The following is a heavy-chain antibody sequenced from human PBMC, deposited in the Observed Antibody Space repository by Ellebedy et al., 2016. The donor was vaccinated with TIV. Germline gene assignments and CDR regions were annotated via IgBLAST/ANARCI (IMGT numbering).Heavy chain of an antibody. V-gene: IGHV1-18*01. CDR1: GGTFSSSA. CDR2: ISAYNGNT. J-gene: IGHJ4*02. CDR3: ARALPYSSQSYPDY. Sequence: ASVKVSCXASGGTFSSSATSCVRLAPGQGLEWMGWISAYNGNTNYAQKLQGRVTMTTDTSTSTAYMELRSLRSDDTGVYYCARALPYSSQSYPDYWGQGTLVTVSS. D-gene: IGHD6-19*01.